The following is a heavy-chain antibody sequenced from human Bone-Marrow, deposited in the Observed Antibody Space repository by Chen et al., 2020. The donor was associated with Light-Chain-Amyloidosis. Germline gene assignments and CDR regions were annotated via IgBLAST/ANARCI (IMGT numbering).Heavy chain of an antibody. J-gene: IGHJ4*02. CDR2: ISWNSYSI. CDR3: AKDVGPGTTRYFED. Sequence: EVQLVESGGGLVQPGRSLRLSCAASGFTFEDSAMHWVRQAPGKGLEWVSGISWNSYSIAYADSVKGRFTLFRDNAKNSLFLQMNSLGAEDTALYYCAKDVGPGTTRYFEDWGQGTLVTVSS. D-gene: IGHD1-7*01. CDR1: GFTFEDSA. V-gene: IGHV3-9*01.